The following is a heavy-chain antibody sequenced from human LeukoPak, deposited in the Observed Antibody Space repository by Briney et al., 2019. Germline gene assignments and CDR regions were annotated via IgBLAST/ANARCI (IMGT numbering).Heavy chain of an antibody. CDR1: GFTFSNYA. Sequence: GGSLRLSCKASGFTFSNYAMNWVRQAPGKGLEWVSSITSVSSYKYYADSVKGRFTISRDNAKNSLYLQMNSLRAEDTAVYYCAGEWPIGGYYYYGMDVWGQGTTVTVPS. CDR2: ITSVSSYK. D-gene: IGHD3-16*01. J-gene: IGHJ6*02. V-gene: IGHV3-21*01. CDR3: AGEWPIGGYYYYGMDV.